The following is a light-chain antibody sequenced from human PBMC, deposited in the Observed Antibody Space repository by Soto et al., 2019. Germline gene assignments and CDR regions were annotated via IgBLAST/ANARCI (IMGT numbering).Light chain of an antibody. V-gene: IGLV1-44*01. CDR3: AAWDDSLNGRV. CDR2: YDN. Sequence: QSVLTQPPSASGTPGQRVTISCSGSNSNIGSNTVNWYQQLPGTAPKLLIYYDNLRPSGVPDRISGSKSGTSASLAISGLQSEDEADYYCAAWDDSLNGRVFGTGTKLNVL. CDR1: NSNIGSNT. J-gene: IGLJ1*01.